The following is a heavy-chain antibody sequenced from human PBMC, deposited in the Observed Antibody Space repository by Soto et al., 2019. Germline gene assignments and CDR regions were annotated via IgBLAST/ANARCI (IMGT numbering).Heavy chain of an antibody. CDR2: IYYSGST. J-gene: IGHJ5*02. Sequence: SETLSLTCTVSGGSISSYYWSWIRQPPGKGLEWIGYIYYSGSTNYNPSLKSRVTISVDTSKNQFSLKLSSVTAADTAVFYFARPYGSGSYYNARGVFDPWGQGTLVTVS. CDR3: ARPYGSGSYYNARGVFDP. CDR1: GGSISSYY. D-gene: IGHD3-10*01. V-gene: IGHV4-59*08.